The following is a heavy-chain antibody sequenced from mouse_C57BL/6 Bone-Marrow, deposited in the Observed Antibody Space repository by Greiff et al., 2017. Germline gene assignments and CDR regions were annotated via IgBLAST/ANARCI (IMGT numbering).Heavy chain of an antibody. Sequence: EVKLVESGGDLVKPGGSLKLSCAASGFTFSSYGMSWVRQTPDKRLEWVATISSGGSYTYYPDSVKGRFTISRDNAKNTLYLQMSLLKSEDTAMYYCARRGHYYGSRNWYFDVWGTGTTVTVSS. CDR1: GFTFSSYG. J-gene: IGHJ1*03. CDR2: ISSGGSYT. V-gene: IGHV5-6*02. D-gene: IGHD1-1*01. CDR3: ARRGHYYGSRNWYFDV.